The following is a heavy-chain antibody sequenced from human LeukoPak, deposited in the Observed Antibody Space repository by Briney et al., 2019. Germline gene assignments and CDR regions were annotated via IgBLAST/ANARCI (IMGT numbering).Heavy chain of an antibody. D-gene: IGHD1-14*01. Sequence: ASVKVSCKASGGTFSSYAISWVRQAPGQGLEWMGRIIPIFGTANYAQKFQGRVTITTDESTSTAYMELSSLRSEDTAVYYCAVTRTGTVSTFDYWGQGTLVTVSS. CDR2: IIPIFGTA. CDR3: AVTRTGTVSTFDY. J-gene: IGHJ4*02. V-gene: IGHV1-69*05. CDR1: GGTFSSYA.